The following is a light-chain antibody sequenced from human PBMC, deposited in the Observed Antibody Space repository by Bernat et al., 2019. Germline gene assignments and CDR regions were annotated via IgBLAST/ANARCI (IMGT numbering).Light chain of an antibody. CDR3: SSYTRSDTYV. V-gene: IGLV2-14*03. J-gene: IGLJ1*01. CDR1: SSDIGSYNY. CDR2: AVA. Sequence: QSALTQPASVSGSPGQSITISCIGTSSDIGSYNYVSWYQQHPGKAPNLLIYAVANRPSGVSKRFSASKSGNTASLPISGLQAEDESDYYCSSYTRSDTYVFGTGTKVTVL.